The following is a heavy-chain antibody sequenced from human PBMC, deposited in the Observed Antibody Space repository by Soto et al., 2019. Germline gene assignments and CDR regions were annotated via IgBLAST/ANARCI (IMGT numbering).Heavy chain of an antibody. CDR2: ITSSSTTI. J-gene: IGHJ5*02. D-gene: IGHD6-13*01. V-gene: IGHV3-48*02. Sequence: HPGGSLRLSCAASGFTFSTYSMNWVRQAPGKGLEWISYITSSSTTIYYADSVKGRFTISRDNAKNSLYLQMNSLRDEDTAVYYCARDNGLAGSFDPWGQGTLVTVSS. CDR1: GFTFSTYS. CDR3: ARDNGLAGSFDP.